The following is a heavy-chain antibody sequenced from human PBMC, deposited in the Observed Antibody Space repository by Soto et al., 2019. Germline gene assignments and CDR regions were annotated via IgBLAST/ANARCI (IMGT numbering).Heavy chain of an antibody. V-gene: IGHV3-53*01. CDR2: IYSGGST. J-gene: IGHJ4*02. CDR3: ASARVDYDSSGQFDY. D-gene: IGHD3-22*01. Sequence: PGGSLRLSCAASGFTVSSNYMSWFRQAPGKGLEWVSVIYSGGSTYYADSVKGRFTISRDNSKNTLYLQMNSLRAEDTAVYYCASARVDYDSSGQFDYWGQGTLVTVSS. CDR1: GFTVSSNY.